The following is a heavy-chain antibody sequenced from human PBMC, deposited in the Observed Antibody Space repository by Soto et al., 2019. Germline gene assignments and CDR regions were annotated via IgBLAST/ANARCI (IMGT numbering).Heavy chain of an antibody. J-gene: IGHJ6*02. CDR3: ARAPNLITXFGVVIVERYYYYGMDV. Sequence: SVKVSCKTSGGTFSSYAISWVRQAPGQGLEWMGGIIPIFGTANYAQKFQGRVTITADESTSTAYMELSSLRSEDTAVYYCARAPNLITXFGVVIVERYYYYGMDVWGQGTTVTVSS. D-gene: IGHD3-3*01. CDR1: GGTFSSYA. CDR2: IIPIFGTA. V-gene: IGHV1-69*13.